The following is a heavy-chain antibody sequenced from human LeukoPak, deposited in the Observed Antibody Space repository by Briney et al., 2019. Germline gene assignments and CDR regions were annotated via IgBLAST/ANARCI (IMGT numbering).Heavy chain of an antibody. CDR1: GYTLTELS. CDR3: ASGPVWFGELLRDY. J-gene: IGHJ4*02. Sequence: EASVKVSCKVSGYTLTELSMHWARQAPGQGLEWMGWINPNSGSTHYAQKFQGRVTMTRDTSISTAYGELSRLRSDDTAVYYCASGPVWFGELLRDYWGQGTLVTVSS. V-gene: IGHV1-2*02. CDR2: INPNSGST. D-gene: IGHD3-10*01.